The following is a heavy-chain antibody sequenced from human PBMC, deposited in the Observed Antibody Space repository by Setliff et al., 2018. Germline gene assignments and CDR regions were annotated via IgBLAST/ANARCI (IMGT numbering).Heavy chain of an antibody. J-gene: IGHJ4*02. CDR2: IKEEGSEK. V-gene: IGHV3-7*03. D-gene: IGHD3-16*01. Sequence: GGSLRLSCVASGFTFSRHWMSWVSQAPGKGLEWVANIKEEGSEKHYVDSVTGRCTISRDNAKNSLYLQMTSLKAEDTAIYYCARTTGYRLEGDFDYWGQGTLVTVSS. CDR3: ARTTGYRLEGDFDY. CDR1: GFTFSRHW.